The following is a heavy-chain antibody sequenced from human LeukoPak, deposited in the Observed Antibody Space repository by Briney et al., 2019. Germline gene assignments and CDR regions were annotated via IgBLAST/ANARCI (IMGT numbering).Heavy chain of an antibody. Sequence: SETLSLTCTVSGGSISSGSYYWSWIRQPPGKGLEWIGYIYYSGSTNYNPSLKSRVTISLDTSKNQFSLKLSSVTAEDTAVYYCARDGTGGGDYYYYFDYWGQGTLVTVSS. V-gene: IGHV4-61*01. CDR2: IYYSGST. CDR1: GGSISSGSYY. D-gene: IGHD2-21*02. J-gene: IGHJ4*02. CDR3: ARDGTGGGDYYYYFDY.